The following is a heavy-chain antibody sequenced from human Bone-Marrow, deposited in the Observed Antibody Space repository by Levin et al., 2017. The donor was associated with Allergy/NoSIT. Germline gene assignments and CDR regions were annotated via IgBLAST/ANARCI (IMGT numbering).Heavy chain of an antibody. J-gene: IGHJ4*02. Sequence: MAGGSLRLSCAASGFTFSNAWMNWVRQAPGKGLEWVGRIKSKSAGGTTDYSAPVKGRFTISRDDSKYTLFLQMNSPKIEDTAFYYSEATNYYDTNAPPGDYWGQGALVTVSS. V-gene: IGHV3-15*01. CDR2: IKSKSAGGTT. CDR1: GFTFSNAW. D-gene: IGHD3-22*01. CDR3: EATNYYDTNAPPGDY.